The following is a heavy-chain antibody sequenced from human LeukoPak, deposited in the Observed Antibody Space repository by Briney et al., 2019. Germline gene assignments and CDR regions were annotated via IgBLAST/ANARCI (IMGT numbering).Heavy chain of an antibody. CDR1: GLSTPYYA. D-gene: IGHD6-13*01. CDR2: ITGDSTP. J-gene: IGHJ4*02. V-gene: IGHV3-20*04. CDR3: VAIAADALLSDDISGPFDY. Sequence: PGGSLRLSCAASGLSTPYYAMSWVRQAPGKGLEWVSGITGDSTPYYADSVRGRFTISRDNAKSSLYLQMNSLRAEDTAFYYCVAIAADALLSDDISGPFDYWGQGTLVTVSS.